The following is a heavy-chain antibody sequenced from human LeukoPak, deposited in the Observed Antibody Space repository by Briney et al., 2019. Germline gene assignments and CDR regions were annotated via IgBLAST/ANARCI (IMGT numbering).Heavy chain of an antibody. V-gene: IGHV1-2*02. CDR1: GYTFTGYY. CDR2: INPNSGGT. CDR3: AHIPGYSSSHPRVTAFDI. D-gene: IGHD6-13*01. Sequence: ASVKVSCKASGYTFTGYYMHWVRQAPGQGLEWMGWINPNSGGTNYAQKFQGRVTMTRDTPISTAYMELSRLRSDDTAVYYCAHIPGYSSSHPRVTAFDIWGQGTMVTVSS. J-gene: IGHJ3*02.